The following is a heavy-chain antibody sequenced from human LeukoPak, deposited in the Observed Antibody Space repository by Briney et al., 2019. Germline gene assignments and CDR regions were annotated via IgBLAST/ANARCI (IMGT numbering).Heavy chain of an antibody. CDR3: ATSPLEEHAFGI. D-gene: IGHD1-1*01. CDR1: GGSISSGGYY. V-gene: IGHV4-31*03. CDR2: IYYSGST. Sequence: SETLSLTCTVSGGSISSGGYYWSWIRQHPGKGLEWIGYIYYSGSTYYNPSLKSRVTISVDTSKNQFSLKLSSVTAADTAVYYCATSPLEEHAFGIWGQGTMVTVSS. J-gene: IGHJ3*02.